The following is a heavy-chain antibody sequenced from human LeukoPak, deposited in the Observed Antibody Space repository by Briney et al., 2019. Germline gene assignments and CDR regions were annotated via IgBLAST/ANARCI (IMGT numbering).Heavy chain of an antibody. CDR2: ISYDGSNQ. D-gene: IGHD3-10*01. V-gene: IGHV3-30*18. Sequence: PGRSLRLSCAASGFTFSSYGIHWVRQAPGKGLEWVALISYDGSNQYYADSVKGRVIISRDNSMNTLYLQLNSLRAADTAIYYCAKDEAETKGHYNGAGTYYQSSFDYWGQGTLVTVSS. J-gene: IGHJ4*02. CDR3: AKDEAETKGHYNGAGTYYQSSFDY. CDR1: GFTFSSYG.